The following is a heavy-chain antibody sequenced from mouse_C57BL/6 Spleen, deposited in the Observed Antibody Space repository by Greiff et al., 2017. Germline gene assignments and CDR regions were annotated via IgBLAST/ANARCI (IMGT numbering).Heavy chain of an antibody. CDR2: INPNNGGT. J-gene: IGHJ1*03. D-gene: IGHD2-4*01. Sequence: EVQLQQSGPELVKPGASVKMSCKASGYTFTDYDMPWVKQSHGKSLEWIGDINPNNGGTSYTQKFKGKATLTVNKSSSTAYMEISSLTSENSAVYDCARRDYDWYWYFEVRGTGTTVTFAS. CDR1: GYTFTDYD. CDR3: ARRDYDWYWYFEV. V-gene: IGHV1-22*01.